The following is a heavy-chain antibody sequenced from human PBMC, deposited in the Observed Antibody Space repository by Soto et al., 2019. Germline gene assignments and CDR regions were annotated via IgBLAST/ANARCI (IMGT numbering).Heavy chain of an antibody. D-gene: IGHD3-3*01. CDR3: ARGTIFESQDY. V-gene: IGHV3-30-3*01. J-gene: IGHJ4*02. CDR1: GFTFSSYA. Sequence: GGSLRLSCAASGFTFSSYAMHWVRQAPGKGLEWVAVISYDGSNKYYADSVKGRFTISRDNSKNTLYLQMNSLRAEDTAVYYCARGTIFESQDYWGQGTLVTVSS. CDR2: ISYDGSNK.